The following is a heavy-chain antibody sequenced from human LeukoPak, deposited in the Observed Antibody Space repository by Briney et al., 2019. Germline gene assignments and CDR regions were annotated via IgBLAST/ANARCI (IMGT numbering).Heavy chain of an antibody. V-gene: IGHV3-30*02. CDR2: IRYDGSNK. CDR3: ARVKDFWSGYCDY. D-gene: IGHD3-3*01. Sequence: GGSLRLSCAASGFTFSSYGMHWVRQAPGKGLEWVAFIRYDGSNKYYADSVKGRFTISRDNSKNTLYLQMNSLRAEDTAVYYCARVKDFWSGYCDYWGQGTLVTVSS. CDR1: GFTFSSYG. J-gene: IGHJ4*02.